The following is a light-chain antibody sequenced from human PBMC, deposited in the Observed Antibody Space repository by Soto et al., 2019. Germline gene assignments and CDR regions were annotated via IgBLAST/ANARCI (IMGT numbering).Light chain of an antibody. Sequence: AIPLTQSPSSLSASIGDRVTITCRASQGISNALAWYQQRPGKAPKLLIYDASNLESGVPSRFSGSGSGTDFTLTISTLQPEDFATYYCQQFNSYPRTFGQGTKVEIK. CDR3: QQFNSYPRT. V-gene: IGKV1-13*02. CDR2: DAS. J-gene: IGKJ1*01. CDR1: QGISNA.